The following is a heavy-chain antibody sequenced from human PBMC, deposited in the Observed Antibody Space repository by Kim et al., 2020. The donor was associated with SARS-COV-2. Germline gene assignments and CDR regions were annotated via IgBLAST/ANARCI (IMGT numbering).Heavy chain of an antibody. Sequence: GGSLRLSCAASGFTFSSYSMNWVRQAPGKGLEWVSSISSSSSYIYYADSVKGRFTISRDNAKNSLYLQMNSLRAEDTAVYYCARDLDGTIFGVVIIQPPDYYYYYGMDVWGQGTTVTVSS. V-gene: IGHV3-21*01. J-gene: IGHJ6*02. CDR2: ISSSSSYI. D-gene: IGHD3-3*01. CDR3: ARDLDGTIFGVVIIQPPDYYYYYGMDV. CDR1: GFTFSSYS.